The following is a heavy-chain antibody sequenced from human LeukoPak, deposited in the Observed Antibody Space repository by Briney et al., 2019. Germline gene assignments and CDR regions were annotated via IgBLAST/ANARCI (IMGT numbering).Heavy chain of an antibody. CDR2: INPNSGGT. J-gene: IGHJ4*02. CDR3: ARDRVIPNSGWPSTYDY. CDR1: GYTFTGYY. Sequence: VASVKVSCKASGYTFTGYYMHWVRRAPGQGLEWMGWINPNSGGTNYAQKFQGWVTMTRDTSISTAYMELSRLRSDDTAVYYCARDRVIPNSGWPSTYDYWGQGTLVTVSS. V-gene: IGHV1-2*04. D-gene: IGHD6-19*01.